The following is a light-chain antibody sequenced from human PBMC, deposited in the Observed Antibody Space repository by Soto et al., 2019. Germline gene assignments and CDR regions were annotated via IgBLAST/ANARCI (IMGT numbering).Light chain of an antibody. J-gene: IGKJ4*01. CDR3: QQYDNLPLT. CDR2: DAS. Sequence: DIQMTQSPSSXSASVGDRVTITCQASQDISNYLNWYQQKPGKAPKLLIYDASNLETGVPSRFSGSGSGTDFTFTISSLQPEDIATYYCQQYDNLPLTFGGGTKVEIK. CDR1: QDISNY. V-gene: IGKV1-33*01.